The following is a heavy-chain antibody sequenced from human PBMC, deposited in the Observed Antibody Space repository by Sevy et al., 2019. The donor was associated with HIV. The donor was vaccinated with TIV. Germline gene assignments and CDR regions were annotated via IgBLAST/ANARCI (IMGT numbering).Heavy chain of an antibody. J-gene: IGHJ4*02. Sequence: ASVKVSCKVSGHTLSEFAMHWVRLAPGKGLEWMGTFDPEDGKTLHEQKFQGRVTMTEDTSKDTAYMEVNNLRSEETAVYYCATTKDYYDSSGYPFDYWGQGTLVTVSS. D-gene: IGHD3-22*01. CDR1: GHTLSEFA. CDR3: ATTKDYYDSSGYPFDY. V-gene: IGHV1-24*01. CDR2: FDPEDGKT.